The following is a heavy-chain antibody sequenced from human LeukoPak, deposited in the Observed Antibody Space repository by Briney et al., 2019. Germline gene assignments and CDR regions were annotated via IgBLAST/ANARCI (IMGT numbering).Heavy chain of an antibody. Sequence: SETLSLTCAVSGAPISSNNWWWSWVRQPPGKGLEWIGEIYHSGSTNYNPSLKSRVTISVDTSKNQFSLKLSSVTAADTAVYYCARRRLRYQLGSFDIWGQGTMVTVSS. V-gene: IGHV4-4*02. D-gene: IGHD2-2*01. CDR3: ARRRLRYQLGSFDI. J-gene: IGHJ3*02. CDR1: GAPISSNNW. CDR2: IYHSGST.